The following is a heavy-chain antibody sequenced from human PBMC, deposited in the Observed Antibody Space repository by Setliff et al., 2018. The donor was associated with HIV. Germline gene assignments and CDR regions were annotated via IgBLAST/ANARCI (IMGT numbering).Heavy chain of an antibody. Sequence: LSLTCAVFGGSFTDIGGSFTDYYWIWIRQPPGKGLEGIGSINYRGNTYYNPSLKSRAAISVDTSKNQISLKLSSVTAADTAVYYCASLDGSESPYIYYYYMDVWGEGTAVTVSS. CDR2: INYRGNT. D-gene: IGHD3-10*01. CDR3: ASLDGSESPYIYYYYMDV. V-gene: IGHV4-39*01. CDR1: GGSFTDIGGSFTDYY. J-gene: IGHJ6*03.